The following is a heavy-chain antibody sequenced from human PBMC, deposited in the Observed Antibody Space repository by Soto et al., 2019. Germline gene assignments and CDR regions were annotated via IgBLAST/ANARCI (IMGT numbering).Heavy chain of an antibody. V-gene: IGHV1-18*01. CDR2: ISGYNGDT. J-gene: IGHJ6*01. CDR1: GYTFTRYG. D-gene: IGHD2-8*01. Sequence: QGQLVQSGGEVKKPGASVKVSCKASGYTFTRYGISWVRQAPGQGLEWMGWISGYNGDTKHAQKFQGRVTMTVDTSTTTAYMELRSLTSDDRAVYYCAKNGQPPYYYYGMDVW. CDR3: AKNGQPPYYYYGMDV.